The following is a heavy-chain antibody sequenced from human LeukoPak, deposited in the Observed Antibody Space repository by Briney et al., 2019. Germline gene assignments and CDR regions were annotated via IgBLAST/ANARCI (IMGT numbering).Heavy chain of an antibody. J-gene: IGHJ4*02. CDR2: IIPIFGTA. CDR3: ARTTLIGCSSTSCYGAD. V-gene: IGHV1-69*05. D-gene: IGHD2-2*01. Sequence: SVKVSCKASGGTFSSYAISWVRQAPGQGLEWMGRIIPIFGTASYAQKFQGRVTITTDESTSTAYMELSSLRSEDTAVYYCARTTLIGCSSTSCYGADWGQGTLVTVSS. CDR1: GGTFSSYA.